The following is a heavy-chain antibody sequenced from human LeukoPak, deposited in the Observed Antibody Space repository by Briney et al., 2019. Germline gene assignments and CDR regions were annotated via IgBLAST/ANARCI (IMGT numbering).Heavy chain of an antibody. D-gene: IGHD6-19*01. J-gene: IGHJ5*02. CDR1: SGSFSSYY. CDR3: ARGIAVTSTLGFYP. Sequence: PSETLSLTCTVSSGSFSSYYWSWLRQPAGKGLEWIGRISVGGSIDYNPYLKSRVSMSIDTCKNQLSLTLKSVTAADTAVYYCARGIAVTSTLGFYPWGQGTLVTVSS. V-gene: IGHV4-4*07. CDR2: ISVGGSI.